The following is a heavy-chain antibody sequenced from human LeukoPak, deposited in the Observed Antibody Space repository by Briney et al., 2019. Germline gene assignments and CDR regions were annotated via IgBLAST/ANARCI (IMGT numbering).Heavy chain of an antibody. CDR1: GYSIISDYY. V-gene: IGHV4-38-2*02. Sequence: SETLSLTCAVSGYSIISDYYWGWFRLPPGKGPEWVGEINHSGSTNYNPSLKSRVTISVDTSKNQFSLKLSSVTAADTAVYYCAREPGLLWFGETDNWGQGTLVTVSS. J-gene: IGHJ4*02. CDR2: INHSGST. CDR3: AREPGLLWFGETDN. D-gene: IGHD3-10*01.